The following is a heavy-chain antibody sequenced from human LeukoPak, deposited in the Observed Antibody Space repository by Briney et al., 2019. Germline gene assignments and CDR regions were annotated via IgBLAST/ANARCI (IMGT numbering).Heavy chain of an antibody. CDR2: ISRTGNTI. CDR1: GFTFSDYY. V-gene: IGHV3-11*01. J-gene: IGHJ4*02. CDR3: ARDLGSSTVTTAFDY. D-gene: IGHD4-17*01. Sequence: PGGSLSLSCAASGFTFSDYYMSWIRQAPGKGLEWVSYISRTGNTIYYRDSVKGRFTISRDNANNQLHLQMDNLRAEDTAVYFCARDLGSSTVTTAFDYWGQGTLVTVSS.